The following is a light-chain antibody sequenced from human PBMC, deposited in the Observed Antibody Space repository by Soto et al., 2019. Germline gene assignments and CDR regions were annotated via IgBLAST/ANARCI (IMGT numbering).Light chain of an antibody. V-gene: IGKV4-1*01. J-gene: IGKJ4*01. CDR1: QSVLYSSNNKNY. CDR2: WAS. Sequence: DIVMTQSPDSLAVSLDERATINCKSSQSVLYSSNNKNYLAWYQQKPGQPPKLLIYWASTRESGVPDRFSGSGSGTDFTLTISSLQAEDVAVYYCQQYYSTPLTFGGGTKVDI. CDR3: QQYYSTPLT.